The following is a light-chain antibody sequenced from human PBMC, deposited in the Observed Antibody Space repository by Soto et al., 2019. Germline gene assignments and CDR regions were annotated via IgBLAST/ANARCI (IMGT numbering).Light chain of an antibody. CDR3: QYYDSSLSGSSV. V-gene: IGLV1-40*01. J-gene: IGLJ1*01. Sequence: QRLLTQPGSGSGAPGQRFTISCTGSISNIVAGYDVDWYQQLPGTAPKLLIYGNTNRPSGVPDRFSGSRSGTSASLAITGLQAEDDGDYYCQYYDSSLSGSSVCGTGTKVTVL. CDR2: GNT. CDR1: ISNIVAGYD.